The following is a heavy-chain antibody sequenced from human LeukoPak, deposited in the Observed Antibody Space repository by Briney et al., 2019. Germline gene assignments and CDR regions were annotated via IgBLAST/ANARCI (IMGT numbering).Heavy chain of an antibody. CDR2: IYHSGST. Sequence: SETLSLTCTVSDGSISSYYWSWIRQPPGKGLEWIGYIYHSGSTNYNPSLKSRVTISVDTSKNQFSLKLSSVTAADTAVYYCAREGADYGGNWFDPWGQGTLVTVSS. V-gene: IGHV4-59*01. CDR1: DGSISSYY. CDR3: AREGADYGGNWFDP. J-gene: IGHJ5*02. D-gene: IGHD4-23*01.